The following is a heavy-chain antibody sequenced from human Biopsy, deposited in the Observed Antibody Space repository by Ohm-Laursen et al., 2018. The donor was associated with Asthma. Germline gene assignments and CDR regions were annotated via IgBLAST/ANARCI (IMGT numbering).Heavy chain of an antibody. CDR3: AREGVAGTHIED. D-gene: IGHD6-19*01. CDR1: GFSFSEFV. Sequence: SLRLSCAVSGFSFSEFVMHWVRQAPGKGLEWVAVISYDGSTKYYADSVKGRFTISRDNSKNTLYLQMNSLTAEDTAVYYCAREGVAGTHIEDWGQGTLVTVSS. CDR2: ISYDGSTK. J-gene: IGHJ4*02. V-gene: IGHV3-30*03.